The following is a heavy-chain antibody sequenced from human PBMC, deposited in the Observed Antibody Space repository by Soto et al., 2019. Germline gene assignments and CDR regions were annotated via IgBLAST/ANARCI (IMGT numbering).Heavy chain of an antibody. Sequence: GGSLRLSCAASGFTFSSYWMSWVRQAPGKGLEWVANIKQDGSEKYYVDSVKGRFTISRDNAKNSLYLQMNSLRAEDTAVYYCARDLGGNYYYMAVWGKGTTVTVSS. CDR1: GFTFSSYW. CDR2: IKQDGSEK. V-gene: IGHV3-7*01. J-gene: IGHJ6*03. D-gene: IGHD3-16*01. CDR3: ARDLGGNYYYMAV.